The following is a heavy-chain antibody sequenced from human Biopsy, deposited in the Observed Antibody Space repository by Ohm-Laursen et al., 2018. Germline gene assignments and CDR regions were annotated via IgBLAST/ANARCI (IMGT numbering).Heavy chain of an antibody. D-gene: IGHD3-22*01. CDR3: VRGVDYYDPYHYYALDV. J-gene: IGHJ6*02. V-gene: IGHV4-59*12. CDR2: IYYTGST. Sequence: SETLSLTCTVSGDSIGTFYWNWIRQSPGKGLEWIGYIYYTGSTNYNPSLRSRVTISLDTSVNQISLKVRSVTAADTAVYYCVRGVDYYDPYHYYALDVWGQGTTVTVSS. CDR1: GDSIGTFY.